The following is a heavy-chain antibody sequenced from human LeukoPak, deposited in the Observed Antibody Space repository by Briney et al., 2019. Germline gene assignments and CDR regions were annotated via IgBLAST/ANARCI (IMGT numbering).Heavy chain of an antibody. CDR3: ARGGRFYDFWSGSLVFDI. CDR2: IKQDGSEK. Sequence: PGTSLRLSCAASGFTFSTYAMHWVRQAPGKGLEWVANIKQDGSEKYYVDSVKGRFTISRDNAKNSLYLQMNSLRVEDTAVYYCARGGRFYDFWSGSLVFDIWGQGTMVTVSS. J-gene: IGHJ3*02. CDR1: GFTFSTYA. V-gene: IGHV3-7*01. D-gene: IGHD3-3*01.